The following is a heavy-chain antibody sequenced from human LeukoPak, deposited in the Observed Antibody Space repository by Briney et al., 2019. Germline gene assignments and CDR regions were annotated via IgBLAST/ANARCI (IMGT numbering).Heavy chain of an antibody. CDR1: GFTFSDYW. CDR3: ARAYCGGDCYFPPLDY. Sequence: GGSLRLSCTASGFTFSDYWMTWVRQAPGKGLEWVASIRQDGSDNYYVDSVKGRFTISRDNAKNSLYLQMNSLRDEDTAVYYCARAYCGGDCYFPPLDYWGQGTLVTVSS. V-gene: IGHV3-7*02. CDR2: IRQDGSDN. D-gene: IGHD2-21*02. J-gene: IGHJ4*02.